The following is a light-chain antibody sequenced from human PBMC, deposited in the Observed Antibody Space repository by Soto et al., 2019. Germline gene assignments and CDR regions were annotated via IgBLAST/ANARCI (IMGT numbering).Light chain of an antibody. V-gene: IGKV1-5*03. J-gene: IGKJ1*01. CDR2: KTS. CDR3: QYYNNYCWT. CDR1: QSISSW. Sequence: DIQLTQSPSTLSASVGDRVTITCRARQSISSWLAWYQQKPGKAPKFLIYKTSNLESGVPSRFSGSGSGTEFTLTISSLQPDDFATYYCQYYNNYCWTFGQGTKVAIK.